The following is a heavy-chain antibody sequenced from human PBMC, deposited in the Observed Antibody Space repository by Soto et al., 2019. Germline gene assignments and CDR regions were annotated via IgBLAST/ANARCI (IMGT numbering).Heavy chain of an antibody. CDR2: ISYDGSEE. Sequence: GGSLRLSCAVSGFTFGNYAMHWVRQAPGKGLEWVSVISYDGSEEYYLDSVKGRFTISRDNSKNTLYLQMNSLRPEDTALYFCAKTRRGGAVAGSYFDYWGPGTLVTVSS. CDR1: GFTFGNYA. CDR3: AKTRRGGAVAGSYFDY. J-gene: IGHJ4*02. V-gene: IGHV3-30*18. D-gene: IGHD6-19*01.